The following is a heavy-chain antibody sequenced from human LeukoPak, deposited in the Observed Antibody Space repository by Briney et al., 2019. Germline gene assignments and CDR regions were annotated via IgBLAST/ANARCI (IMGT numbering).Heavy chain of an antibody. CDR3: ARAGSSWLLDY. D-gene: IGHD6-13*01. J-gene: IGHJ4*02. CDR2: IYNSGST. CDR1: GASMSTSNYY. Sequence: SETLSLTCNVSGASMSTSNYYWGWVRQSPGKGLEWIGSIYNSGSTYYNPSLKSRVTISVDRSKNQFSLKLSSVTAADTAVYYCARAGSSWLLDYWGQGTLVTVSS. V-gene: IGHV4-39*07.